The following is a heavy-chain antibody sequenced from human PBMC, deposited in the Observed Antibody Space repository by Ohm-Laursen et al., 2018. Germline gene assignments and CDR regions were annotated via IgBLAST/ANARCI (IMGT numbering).Heavy chain of an antibody. J-gene: IGHJ4*02. CDR3: ARIVAGPDYFDY. CDR1: GFSLSTSKMC. CDR2: IDWDDEK. Sequence: TQTLTLTRTFSGFSLSTSKMCVNWIRQPPGKALEWLGRIDWDDEKYYSTSLKTRLTISKDTSKNQVVLTMTNMGPVDTAMYYCARIVAGPDYFDYWGQGALVTVSS. V-gene: IGHV2-70*11. D-gene: IGHD5-12*01.